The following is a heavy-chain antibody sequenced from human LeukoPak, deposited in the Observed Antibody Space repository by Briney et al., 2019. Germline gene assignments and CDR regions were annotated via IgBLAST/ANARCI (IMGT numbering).Heavy chain of an antibody. Sequence: SETLSLTCTVSGGSISSSSYYWGWIRQPPGKGLEWIGSIFYSGSTYYTPSLRSRVTISVNTSTNRFSLKLSSVTAADTAVYYCARHRGYYDSSGDGYYFDYWGQGTLVTVSS. V-gene: IGHV4-39*01. CDR3: ARHRGYYDSSGDGYYFDY. CDR1: GGSISSSSYY. D-gene: IGHD3-22*01. J-gene: IGHJ4*02. CDR2: IFYSGST.